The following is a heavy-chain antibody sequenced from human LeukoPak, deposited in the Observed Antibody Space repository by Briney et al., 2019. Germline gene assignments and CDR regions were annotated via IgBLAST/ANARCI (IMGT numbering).Heavy chain of an antibody. CDR1: GFIFNSYA. CDR3: AKDGLSGQLDPFDY. Sequence: GGSLRLSCATSGFIFNSYAMSWVRQAPGKGLEWVSTFSGSGGGTYYADSVKGRFTISRDNSKSTLYLQMNSLRADDTALYYCAKDGLSGQLDPFDYWGHGTLVTVSS. D-gene: IGHD1-1*01. CDR2: FSGSGGGT. J-gene: IGHJ4*01. V-gene: IGHV3-23*01.